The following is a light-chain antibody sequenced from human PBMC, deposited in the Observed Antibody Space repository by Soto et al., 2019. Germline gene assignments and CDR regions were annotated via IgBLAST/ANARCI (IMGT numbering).Light chain of an antibody. CDR1: SSDVGGYSY. CDR2: EVS. Sequence: QSALTQPRSVSGSPGQSVTISCTGTSSDVGGYSYVSWYQHHPGTAPKLMIYEVSNRPSGVPDRFSGSKSGNTASLTISGLQAEDEADYYCSSYTSSSSLVFGTGTKVTVL. J-gene: IGLJ1*01. CDR3: SSYTSSSSLV. V-gene: IGLV2-18*02.